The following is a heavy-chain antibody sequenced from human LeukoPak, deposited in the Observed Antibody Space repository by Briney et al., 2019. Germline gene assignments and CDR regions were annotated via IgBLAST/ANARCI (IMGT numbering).Heavy chain of an antibody. CDR1: GGSISSYY. CDR3: ARDGDGSGVAKY. J-gene: IGHJ4*02. Sequence: PSETLSLTCTVSGGSISSYYWSWIRQPPGKGLEWIGYIYYSGSTNYNPALKSRVTISVDTSKNQFSLKLSSVTAADTAVYYCARDGDGSGVAKYWGRGTLVTVSS. V-gene: IGHV4-59*01. CDR2: IYYSGST. D-gene: IGHD5-24*01.